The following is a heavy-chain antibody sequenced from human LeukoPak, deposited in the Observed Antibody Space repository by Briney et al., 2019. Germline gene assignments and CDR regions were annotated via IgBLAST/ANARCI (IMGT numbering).Heavy chain of an antibody. CDR3: ASPGIVAAGTDRGFAY. J-gene: IGHJ4*02. V-gene: IGHV4-59*02. Sequence: SETLSLTCAASGATVSSHYWPWIRQSPGRGLEWIGHIYHSGTTKYNPSLKSRVSISVDTPKSQFSLKLSSVTAADTAVYYCASPGIVAAGTDRGFAYWGQGTLVTVSS. CDR2: IYHSGTT. D-gene: IGHD6-13*01. CDR1: GATVSSHY.